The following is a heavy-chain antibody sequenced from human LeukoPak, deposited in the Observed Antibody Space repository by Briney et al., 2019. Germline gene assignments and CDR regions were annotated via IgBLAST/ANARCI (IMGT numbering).Heavy chain of an antibody. Sequence: ASVKVSCKASGYTLTSYGISWVRQAPGQGLEWMGWISAYNGDTNYAQKLQGRVTMTTDTSTSTAYMELRSLRSDDTAVYYCARDLRYCSSTSCYTKGWFDPWGQGTLVTVSS. D-gene: IGHD2-2*02. J-gene: IGHJ5*02. CDR2: ISAYNGDT. CDR3: ARDLRYCSSTSCYTKGWFDP. CDR1: GYTLTSYG. V-gene: IGHV1-18*01.